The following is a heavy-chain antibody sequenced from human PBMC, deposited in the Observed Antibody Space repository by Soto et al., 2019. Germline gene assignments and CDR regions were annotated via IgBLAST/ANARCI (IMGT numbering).Heavy chain of an antibody. V-gene: IGHV1-2*02. Sequence: ASVKVSCKASGYTFTNYYMHWVRQAPGQGLEWMGWINGNNGSTNYAPKFQGRVTMTRDTSIGTAYMELSGLRSDDTAIYYCARDTYFNFDSWGQGTLVTVSS. J-gene: IGHJ4*02. CDR3: ARDTYFNFDS. D-gene: IGHD3-9*01. CDR2: INGNNGST. CDR1: GYTFTNYY.